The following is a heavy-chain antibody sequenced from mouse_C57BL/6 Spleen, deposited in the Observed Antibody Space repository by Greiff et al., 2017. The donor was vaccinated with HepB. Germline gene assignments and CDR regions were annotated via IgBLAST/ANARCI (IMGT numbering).Heavy chain of an antibody. CDR2: IYPSDSET. CDR1: GYTFTSYW. J-gene: IGHJ4*01. CDR3: ARTHYDAMDY. D-gene: IGHD1-1*01. V-gene: IGHV1-61*01. Sequence: QVQLKQPGAELVRPGSSVKLSCKASGYTFTSYWMDWVKQRPGQGLEWIGNIYPSDSETHYNQKFKDKATVTVDKSSSPAYMQLSSLTSEASAVYYCARTHYDAMDYWGQGTSVTVSS.